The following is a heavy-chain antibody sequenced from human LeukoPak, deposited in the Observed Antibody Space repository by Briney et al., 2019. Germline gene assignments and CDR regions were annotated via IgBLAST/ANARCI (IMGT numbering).Heavy chain of an antibody. Sequence: GASVKVSCMAFNYTFTVYAITWVRQAPGQGLEWMAWISTYNGNTEYAQKFQGRVTVTTDTSTSTAYMGLRSLRSDDTAFYYCARSRVKRYSSGWTFDYWGQGTLVTVSS. V-gene: IGHV1-18*01. D-gene: IGHD6-19*01. CDR3: ARSRVKRYSSGWTFDY. CDR1: NYTFTVYA. J-gene: IGHJ4*02. CDR2: ISTYNGNT.